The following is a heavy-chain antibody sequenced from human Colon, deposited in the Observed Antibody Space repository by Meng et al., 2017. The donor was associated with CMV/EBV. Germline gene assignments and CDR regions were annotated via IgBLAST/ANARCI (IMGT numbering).Heavy chain of an antibody. V-gene: IGHV1-2*02. J-gene: IGHJ5*02. CDR2: INSISGDT. Sequence: QGHVVQSGAEVRVPGASVKVSCKPSGYTFTDYYIHRVRQAPGQGLEWMGWINSISGDTNYAQKFQGRVTMTRDTSITTAYMELNSLKSDDTAVYYCGRDRHLDPWGQGTLVTVSS. CDR1: GYTFTDYY. D-gene: IGHD3-3*02. CDR3: GRDRHLDP.